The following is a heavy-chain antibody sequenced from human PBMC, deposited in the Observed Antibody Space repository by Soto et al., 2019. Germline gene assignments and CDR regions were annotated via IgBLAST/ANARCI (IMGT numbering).Heavy chain of an antibody. J-gene: IGHJ4*02. CDR3: ARPLSYYDSRGYYGH. CDR1: GFTFSSYS. CDR2: ISGSSTYI. V-gene: IGHV3-21*01. D-gene: IGHD3-22*01. Sequence: XSLRLSCAASGFTFSSYSMNWVRQAPVKGLEWVSSISGSSTYIYYADSVKGRFTISRDNAKNSLYVQMNSLRAEDTAVYYCARPLSYYDSRGYYGHWGQGTLVTDSS.